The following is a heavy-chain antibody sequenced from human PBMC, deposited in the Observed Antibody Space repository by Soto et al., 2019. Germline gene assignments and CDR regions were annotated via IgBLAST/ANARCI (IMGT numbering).Heavy chain of an antibody. CDR2: IYPGDSDT. CDR3: ARRHSGYDEHYDYYGMDV. J-gene: IGHJ6*02. CDR1: GYSFTSYW. Sequence: PGESLKISCKGSGYSFTSYWIGWVRQMPGKGLEWMGIIYPGDSDTRYSPSFQGQVTISADKSISTAYLQWSSLKASDTAMYYWARRHSGYDEHYDYYGMDVWGQGTTVTVSS. V-gene: IGHV5-51*01. D-gene: IGHD5-12*01.